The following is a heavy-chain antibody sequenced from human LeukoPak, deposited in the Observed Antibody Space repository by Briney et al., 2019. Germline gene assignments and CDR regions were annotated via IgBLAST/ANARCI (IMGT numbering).Heavy chain of an antibody. J-gene: IGHJ4*02. CDR2: IRFDGTSK. Sequence: GGSLRLSCAASGFTFSNYGMHWVRQAPGKGLEWVAFIRFDGTSKYYADSVKGRFTISRDNSKNTLYLQMNSLRAEDTAVYYCAVRGVVSSDYWGQGTLVTVSS. CDR3: AVRGVVSSDY. V-gene: IGHV3-30*02. CDR1: GFTFSNYG. D-gene: IGHD3-10*01.